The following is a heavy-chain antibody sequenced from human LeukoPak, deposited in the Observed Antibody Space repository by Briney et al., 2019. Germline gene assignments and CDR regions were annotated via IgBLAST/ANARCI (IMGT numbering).Heavy chain of an antibody. D-gene: IGHD3-16*02. CDR1: GGSLSSSSYY. Sequence: SETLSLTCTVSGGSLSSSSYYWGWIRQPPGKGLEWIGSIYYSGSTYYNPSLKSRVTISVDTSKNQFSLKLSSVTAADTAVYYCARELNDYVWGSYRWYFDYWGQGTLVTVSS. V-gene: IGHV4-39*07. CDR2: IYYSGST. CDR3: ARELNDYVWGSYRWYFDY. J-gene: IGHJ4*02.